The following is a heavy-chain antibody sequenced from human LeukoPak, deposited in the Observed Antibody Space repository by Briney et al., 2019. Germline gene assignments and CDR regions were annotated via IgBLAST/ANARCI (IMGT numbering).Heavy chain of an antibody. CDR2: ISGSGGST. D-gene: IGHD3-22*01. J-gene: IGHJ6*02. V-gene: IGHV3-23*01. Sequence: HPGGSLTLSCAASGFTFSSYAMSCVRQAPGEGLEWVLAISGSGGSTYYADSVKGRFTLSRDNAKNSLYLQMNSLRAEDTAVYYCVRWGRGYDSSGALDYYYYGMDVWGRGTTVTVSS. CDR3: VRWGRGYDSSGALDYYYYGMDV. CDR1: GFTFSSYA.